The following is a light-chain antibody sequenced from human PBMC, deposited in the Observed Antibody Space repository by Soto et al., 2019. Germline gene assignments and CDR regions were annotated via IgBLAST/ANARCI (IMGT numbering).Light chain of an antibody. J-gene: IGKJ1*01. CDR2: KAS. CDR3: QHYNSYSEA. Sequence: DIQMTQSPSTLSGSVGDRVTITCRASQTISSWLAWYQQKPGKAPKLLIYKASTLKSGVPSRFSGGGSGTEFTLTSSSLQPDDFATYYCQHYNSYSEAFGQGTKVELK. V-gene: IGKV1-5*03. CDR1: QTISSW.